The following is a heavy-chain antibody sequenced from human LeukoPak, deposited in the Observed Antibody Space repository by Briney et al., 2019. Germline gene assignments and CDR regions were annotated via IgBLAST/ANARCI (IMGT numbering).Heavy chain of an antibody. CDR1: GFTFTIYA. Sequence: LAGGSLRLSCAASGFTFTIYAMSWVRQAPGKGLEWVSSISSTGEYTYYPGSVKGRFTISRDNSKNTLYLHMNSLRGEDTAVYYCAKDRPNYYGSDGHYYRRNGDYWGQGTLVTVSS. CDR2: ISSTGEYT. J-gene: IGHJ4*02. V-gene: IGHV3-23*01. D-gene: IGHD3-22*01. CDR3: AKDRPNYYGSDGHYYRRNGDY.